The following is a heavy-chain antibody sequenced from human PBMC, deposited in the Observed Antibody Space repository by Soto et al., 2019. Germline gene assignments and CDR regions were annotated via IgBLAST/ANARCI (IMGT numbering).Heavy chain of an antibody. V-gene: IGHV3-48*02. Sequence: DVQLVESGGGLVQPGGSLRLSCAASGFTFRSYNMNWVRQAPGMGLDWLSYISSSSSTIYYADSVKGRFTISRDNAKNSLYLQMNSLRDDDTAMYYCARGGTIAVTTIGDYWGQGTLVTVSS. J-gene: IGHJ4*01. CDR2: ISSSSSTI. CDR3: ARGGTIAVTTIGDY. D-gene: IGHD5-12*01. CDR1: GFTFRSYN.